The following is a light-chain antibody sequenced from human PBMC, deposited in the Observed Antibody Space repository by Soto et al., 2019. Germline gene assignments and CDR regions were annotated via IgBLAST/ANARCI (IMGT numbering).Light chain of an antibody. CDR2: EVS. CDR1: SSDVGGYNY. CDR3: TSYTSSSTPV. V-gene: IGLV2-14*01. J-gene: IGLJ1*01. Sequence: QSVLTQPASVSGSPVQAITISCTGTSSDVGGYNYVSWYQQHPGKAPKLTIYEVSNRPSGVSDRFSGSKSGNTASLTISGLQAEDEADHYCTSYTSSSTPVFGTGTKVTVL.